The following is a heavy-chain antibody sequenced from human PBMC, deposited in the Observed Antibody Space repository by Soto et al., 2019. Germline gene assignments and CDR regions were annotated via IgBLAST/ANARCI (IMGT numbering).Heavy chain of an antibody. V-gene: IGHV3-23*01. J-gene: IGHJ5*02. Sequence: PGGSLRLSCSASEFTFSNYAMSWVRQAPGKGLEWVSGISRNGGGTYYAESVKGRFTISRDNSKNTLYVQMNDLRAEDTAVYYCAKCGVFLPTSGGWCNWLDPWGQGTLVTVSS. D-gene: IGHD2-21*01. CDR1: EFTFSNYA. CDR2: ISRNGGGT. CDR3: AKCGVFLPTSGGWCNWLDP.